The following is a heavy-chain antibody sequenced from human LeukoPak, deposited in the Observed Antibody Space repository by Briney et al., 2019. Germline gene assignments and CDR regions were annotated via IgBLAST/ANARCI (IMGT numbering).Heavy chain of an antibody. CDR1: GFTFSSYG. V-gene: IGHV3-33*01. CDR2: IWYDGSNK. CDR3: ARDLIRSGFYYFDY. Sequence: PGGSLRLSCAASGFTFSSYGMHWVRQAPGKGPEWVAVIWYDGSNKYYADSVKGRFTISRDNSKNTLYLQMNSLRAEDTAVYYCARDLIRSGFYYFDYWGQGTLVTVSS. D-gene: IGHD3-22*01. J-gene: IGHJ4*02.